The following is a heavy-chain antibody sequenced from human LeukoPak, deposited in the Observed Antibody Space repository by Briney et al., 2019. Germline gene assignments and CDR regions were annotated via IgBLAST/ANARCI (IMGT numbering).Heavy chain of an antibody. V-gene: IGHV3-15*01. CDR3: TTGTWIQLWLADY. J-gene: IGHJ4*02. Sequence: PGGPLRLSCAASRFTFSNACMSWVRQAPGKALEWFGHIRGKTDGGTTDYAAPVQGRFTISRDDSKTTLYLQMNSLKTEDTAVYYCTTGTWIQLWLADYWGQGTLVTVSS. CDR2: IRGKTDGGTT. CDR1: RFTFSNAC. D-gene: IGHD5-18*01.